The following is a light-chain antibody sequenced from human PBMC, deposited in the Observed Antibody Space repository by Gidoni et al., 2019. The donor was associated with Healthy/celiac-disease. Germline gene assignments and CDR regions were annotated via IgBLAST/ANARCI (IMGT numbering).Light chain of an antibody. CDR3: QAWDTMPV. V-gene: IGLV3-1*01. Sequence: SYELTQPPSVSVSPGQTASITCSGDKLGDKYACLYQQKPGQSPVLVIYQDSKRPSGIPERFSGSNSGNTDTLTISGTQAMDEADYYCQAWDTMPVFGGGTKLTVL. CDR1: KLGDKY. CDR2: QDS. J-gene: IGLJ3*02.